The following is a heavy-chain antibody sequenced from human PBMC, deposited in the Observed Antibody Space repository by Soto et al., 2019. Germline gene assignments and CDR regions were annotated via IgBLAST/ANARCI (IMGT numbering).Heavy chain of an antibody. J-gene: IGHJ6*03. D-gene: IGHD3-3*01. CDR2: ISSSSSYI. Sequence: GGSLRLSCAASGFTSSSYSMNWVRQAPGKGLEWVSSISSSSSYIYYADSVKGRFTISRDNAKNSLYLQMNSLRAEDTAVYYCARDCYDFWSGYKPPHYYMDVWGKGTTVTVSS. CDR3: ARDCYDFWSGYKPPHYYMDV. V-gene: IGHV3-21*01. CDR1: GFTSSSYS.